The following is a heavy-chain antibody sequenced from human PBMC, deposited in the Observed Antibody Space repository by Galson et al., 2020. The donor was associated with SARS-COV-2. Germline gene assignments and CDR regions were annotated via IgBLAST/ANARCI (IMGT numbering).Heavy chain of an antibody. CDR3: ARDIYYGSGIFDY. V-gene: IGHV1-18*01. J-gene: IGHJ4*02. CDR1: GYTFTSYA. Sequence: ASVKVSCKASGYTFTSYAINWVRQAPGQGLEWLGWISAYNGDTNSAQKGRDRVTMTTDTSASTAYMELRSLRFDDTAVYYCARDIYYGSGIFDYWGQGTLVTVSS. D-gene: IGHD3-10*01. CDR2: ISAYNGDT.